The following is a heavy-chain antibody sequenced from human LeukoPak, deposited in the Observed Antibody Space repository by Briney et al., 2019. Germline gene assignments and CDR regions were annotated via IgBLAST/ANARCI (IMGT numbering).Heavy chain of an antibody. CDR1: GGSISSYY. D-gene: IGHD2-15*01. CDR2: IYTSGST. J-gene: IGHJ3*02. Sequence: SETLSLTCTVSGGSISSYYWSWIRQPAGKGLEWIGRIYTSGSTNYNPSLKSRVTMSVDTSKNQFSLKLSSVSAADTAVYYCARNIRVGSAFDIWGQGTMVTVSS. CDR3: ARNIRVGSAFDI. V-gene: IGHV4-4*07.